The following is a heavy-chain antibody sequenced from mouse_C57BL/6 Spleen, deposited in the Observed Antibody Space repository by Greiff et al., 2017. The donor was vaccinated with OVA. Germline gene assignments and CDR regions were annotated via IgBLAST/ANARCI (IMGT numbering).Heavy chain of an antibody. V-gene: IGHV1-55*01. CDR1: GNTFTSYW. D-gene: IGHD1-1*01. CDR3: ARNDYGSTLDY. J-gene: IGHJ2*01. Sequence: QVQLQQPGAELVKPGASVKMSCKASGNTFTSYWITWVKQRPGQGLEWIGDIYPGSGSTNYNEKFKSKATLTVDTSSSTAYMQLSSLTSEDSAVYYCARNDYGSTLDYWGQGTTLTVSS. CDR2: IYPGSGST.